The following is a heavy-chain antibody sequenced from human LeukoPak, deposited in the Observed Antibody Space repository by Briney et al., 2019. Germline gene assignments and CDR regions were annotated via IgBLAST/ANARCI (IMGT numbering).Heavy chain of an antibody. CDR2: IYYSGST. V-gene: IGHV4-59*01. CDR3: ARDRGGIVVVPAADPSYYYYYGMDV. Sequence: SETLSLTCTVSGGSISSYYWSWIRQPPGKGLEWMGYIYYSGSTNYNPSLKSRVAISVATSKNQFSLPLSSVTAADTAVYYCARDRGGIVVVPAADPSYYYYYGMDVWGQGTTVTVSS. D-gene: IGHD2-2*01. CDR1: GGSISSYY. J-gene: IGHJ6*02.